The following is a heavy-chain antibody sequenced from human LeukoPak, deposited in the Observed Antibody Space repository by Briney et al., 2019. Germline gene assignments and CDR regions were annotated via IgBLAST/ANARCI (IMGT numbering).Heavy chain of an antibody. CDR3: ARVTSGEFADY. J-gene: IGHJ4*02. CDR1: GGSISIGGYY. D-gene: IGHD3-10*01. Sequence: SETLSLTCTVSGGSISIGGYYWSWIRQHPGKGLEWIGYIYYSGITYYNPSLKSRVTISVDTSKNQFSLYLSSVTAADTAVYYCARVTSGEFADYWGQGALVTVSS. V-gene: IGHV4-31*03. CDR2: IYYSGIT.